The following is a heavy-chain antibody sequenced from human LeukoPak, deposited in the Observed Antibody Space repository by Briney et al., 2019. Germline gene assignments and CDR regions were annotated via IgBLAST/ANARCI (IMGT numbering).Heavy chain of an antibody. Sequence: SETLSLTCTVSGGSISSSSYYWGWIRQPPGKGLEWIGYIYYSGSTNYNPSLKSRVTISVDTSKNQFSLKLSSVTAADTAVYYCARIPCSGGSCYHNWFDPWGQGTLVTVSS. CDR3: ARIPCSGGSCYHNWFDP. J-gene: IGHJ5*02. CDR2: IYYSGST. V-gene: IGHV4-61*05. D-gene: IGHD2-15*01. CDR1: GGSISSSSYY.